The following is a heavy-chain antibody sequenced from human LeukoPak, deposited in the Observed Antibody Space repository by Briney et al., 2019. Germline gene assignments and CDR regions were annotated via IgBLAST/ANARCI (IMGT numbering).Heavy chain of an antibody. CDR3: AKTSGYSSGWPKGDAFDI. CDR2: IRYDGNNI. J-gene: IGHJ3*02. CDR1: GFTFSNYG. V-gene: IGHV3-30*02. Sequence: PGGSLRLSCGASGFTFSNYGMHWVRQAPGKGLEWVAFIRYDGNNIYYADSVKGRFTISRDNAKNSLYLQMNSLRAEDTAVYYCAKTSGYSSGWPKGDAFDIWGQGTMVTVSS. D-gene: IGHD6-19*01.